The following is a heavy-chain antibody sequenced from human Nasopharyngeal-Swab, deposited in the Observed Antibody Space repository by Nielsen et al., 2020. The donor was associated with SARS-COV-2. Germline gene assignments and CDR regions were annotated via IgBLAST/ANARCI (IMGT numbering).Heavy chain of an antibody. CDR3: ARRAARDGYNYEVDP. V-gene: IGHV5-51*01. D-gene: IGHD5-24*01. CDR1: GCSFANYW. J-gene: IGHJ5*02. CDR2: IYPGNSDT. Sequence: GESLKISCTGFGCSFANYWIGWVRQMPGKGLEWMGSIYPGNSDTRYSPAFHGRVTISADKSINAAYLHWTSLRASDTAVYYCARRAARDGYNYEVDPWGQGTLVTVSS.